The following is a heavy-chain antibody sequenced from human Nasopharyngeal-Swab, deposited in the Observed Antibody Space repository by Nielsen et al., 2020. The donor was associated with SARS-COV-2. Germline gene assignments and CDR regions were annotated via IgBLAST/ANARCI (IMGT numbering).Heavy chain of an antibody. Sequence: SVKVSCKVSGGTFSKYAISWVRQAPGQGLEWMGGIIVNLGMTKYAQKFKDSVIINADESTGTAYMELSSLRTEDTAVYYCATWGIGYGENAHATFDSWGQGTQVTVSS. J-gene: IGHJ4*02. V-gene: IGHV1-69*10. CDR1: GGTFSKYA. CDR2: IIVNLGMT. CDR3: ATWGIGYGENAHATFDS. D-gene: IGHD4-17*01.